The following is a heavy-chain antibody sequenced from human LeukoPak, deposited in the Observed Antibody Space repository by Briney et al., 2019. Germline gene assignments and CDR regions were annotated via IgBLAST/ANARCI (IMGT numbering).Heavy chain of an antibody. Sequence: GGSLRLSCAGSGFNFYSYWMSWVRQAPGKGLEWVANIKQDGSEKHYVDSVKGRFTISRDNAKNSLYLQMNSLRAEDTAVYYCARARGDYGDYEHDYWGQGTLVTVSS. CDR2: IKQDGSEK. CDR3: ARARGDYGDYEHDY. V-gene: IGHV3-7*01. CDR1: GFNFYSYW. D-gene: IGHD4-17*01. J-gene: IGHJ4*02.